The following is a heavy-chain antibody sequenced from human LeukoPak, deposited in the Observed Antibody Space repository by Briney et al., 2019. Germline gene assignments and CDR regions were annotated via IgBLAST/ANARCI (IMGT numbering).Heavy chain of an antibody. Sequence: ASVTVSCKASGYTFTGYYMHWVRQAPGQGLEWMGWINPNSGGTNYAQKFRGRVTMTRDTSISTAYMELSSLTSDDTAAYYCATIAAPLGYWGQGTLVTVSS. CDR1: GYTFTGYY. V-gene: IGHV1-2*02. CDR3: ATIAAPLGY. J-gene: IGHJ4*02. D-gene: IGHD6-13*01. CDR2: INPNSGGT.